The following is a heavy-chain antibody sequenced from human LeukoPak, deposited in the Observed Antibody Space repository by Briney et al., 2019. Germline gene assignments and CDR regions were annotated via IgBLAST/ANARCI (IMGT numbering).Heavy chain of an antibody. V-gene: IGHV1-69*05. D-gene: IGHD3-3*01. CDR2: IIPIFGTA. CDR1: GGTFSGYA. J-gene: IGHJ4*02. Sequence: SVKVSCKASGGTFSGYAISWVRQAPGQGLEWMGGIIPIFGTANYAQKFQGRVTITTDESTSTAYMELSSLRSEDTAVYYCARAPNSIFGVVIFDYWGQGTLVTVSS. CDR3: ARAPNSIFGVVIFDY.